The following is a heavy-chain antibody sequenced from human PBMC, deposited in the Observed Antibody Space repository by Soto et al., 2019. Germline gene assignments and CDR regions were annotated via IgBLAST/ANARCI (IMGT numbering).Heavy chain of an antibody. CDR2: TNRSRSS. V-gene: IGHV4-34*01. Sequence: SETLSLSCAVYGGSFSGYYWSGHSQRPGKGLEWLGETNRSRSSYYNPSLKSRVTISLDSSKYQSWLKLSSVNAADTAVSYCARDDILTGYYYYGMEVWGQGTTVTVS. CDR1: GGSFSGYY. D-gene: IGHD3-9*01. J-gene: IGHJ6*02. CDR3: ARDDILTGYYYYGMEV.